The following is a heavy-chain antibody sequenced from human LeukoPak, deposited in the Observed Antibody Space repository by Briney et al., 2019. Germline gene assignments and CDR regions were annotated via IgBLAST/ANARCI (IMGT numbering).Heavy chain of an antibody. CDR3: AKGPRDYDYVWGSYRYFGMFAN. Sequence: GGSLRLSCAASGFTFSSYGMHWVRQAPGKGLEWVAFIRYDGSNKYYADSVKGRFTISRDNSKNTLYLQMNSLRAEDTAVYYCAKGPRDYDYVWGSYRYFGMFANWGQGTLVTVSS. J-gene: IGHJ4*02. V-gene: IGHV3-30*02. CDR1: GFTFSSYG. D-gene: IGHD3-16*02. CDR2: IRYDGSNK.